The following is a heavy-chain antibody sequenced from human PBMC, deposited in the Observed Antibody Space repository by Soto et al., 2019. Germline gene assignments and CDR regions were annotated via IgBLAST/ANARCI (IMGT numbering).Heavy chain of an antibody. CDR1: GFTFSSYW. CDR2: IKQDGSEK. V-gene: IGHV3-7*03. Sequence: PGGSLRLSCAASGFTFSSYWMSWVRQAPGKGLEWVANIKQDGSEKYYVDSVKGRFTISRDNAKNSLYLQMNSLRAEDTAVYYCARERTSDYNLFCWFGPWGQGTLVTVSS. J-gene: IGHJ5*02. D-gene: IGHD4-4*01. CDR3: ARERTSDYNLFCWFGP.